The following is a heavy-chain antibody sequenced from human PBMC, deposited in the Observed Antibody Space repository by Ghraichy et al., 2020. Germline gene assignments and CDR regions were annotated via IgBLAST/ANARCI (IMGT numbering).Heavy chain of an antibody. J-gene: IGHJ3*02. CDR3: ARDLVGARSGDAFDI. CDR2: ISSSSSYI. CDR1: GFTFSSYS. Sequence: GGSLRLSCAASGFTFSSYSMNWVRQAPGKGLEWVSSISSSSSYIYYADSVKGRFTISRDNAKNSLYLQMNSLRAEDTAVYYCARDLVGARSGDAFDIWGQGTMVTVSS. V-gene: IGHV3-21*01. D-gene: IGHD1-26*01.